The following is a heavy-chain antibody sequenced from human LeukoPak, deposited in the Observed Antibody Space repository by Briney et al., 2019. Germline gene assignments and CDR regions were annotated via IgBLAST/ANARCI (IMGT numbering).Heavy chain of an antibody. CDR2: IIPIFGTA. CDR3: ARVPTGDFWSGYYTL. J-gene: IGHJ4*02. D-gene: IGHD3-3*01. Sequence: AASVKVSCKASGGTFSSYAISWVRQAPGQGLEWMGGIIPIFGTANYAQKFQGRVTITTDESTSTAYMELSSLRSEDTAVYYCARVPTGDFWSGYYTLWGQGTLVTVSS. V-gene: IGHV1-69*05. CDR1: GGTFSSYA.